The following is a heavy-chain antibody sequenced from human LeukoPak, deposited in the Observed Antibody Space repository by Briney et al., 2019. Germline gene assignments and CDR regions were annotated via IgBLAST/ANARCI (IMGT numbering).Heavy chain of an antibody. D-gene: IGHD6-19*01. J-gene: IGHJ4*02. CDR3: ARDLRQWLVCDY. CDR1: GFTFRSHA. CDR2: INRYSNTT. V-gene: IGHV3-48*01. Sequence: GGSLRLSCIGSGFTFRSHAMNWVRQAPGKGLEWIAYINRYSNTTSYADSVKGRFTISRDNVKNSLYLGMTRVRVEDSAIYYCARDLRQWLVCDYWGQGTLISASS.